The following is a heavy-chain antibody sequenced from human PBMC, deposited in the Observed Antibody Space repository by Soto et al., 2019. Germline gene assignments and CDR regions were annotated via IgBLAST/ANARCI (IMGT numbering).Heavy chain of an antibody. J-gene: IGHJ6*02. CDR1: GYTFTSYG. D-gene: IGHD4-17*01. CDR2: ISAYNGNT. V-gene: IGHV1-18*01. Sequence: GASVKVSCKASGYTFTSYGISWVRQAPGQGLEWMGWISAYNGNTNYAQKLQGRVTMTTDTSTSTAYMELRSLRSDDTAVYYCARSSTVTTSGYYYGMDVWGQGTTVTVSS. CDR3: ARSSTVTTSGYYYGMDV.